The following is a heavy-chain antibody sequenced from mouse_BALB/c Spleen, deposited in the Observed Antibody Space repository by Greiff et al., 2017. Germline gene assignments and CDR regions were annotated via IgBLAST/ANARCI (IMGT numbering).Heavy chain of an antibody. CDR2: INPNNGGT. Sequence: VQLQQSGPELVKPGASVKIPCKASGYTFTDYNMDWVKQSPGKSLEWIGDINPNNGGTIYNQKFKGKATLTVDKSSSTAYMELRSLTSEDTAVYYCARVGSGFAYWGQGTLVTVSA. CDR1: GYTFTDYN. J-gene: IGHJ3*01. D-gene: IGHD1-1*02. V-gene: IGHV1-18*01. CDR3: ARVGSGFAY.